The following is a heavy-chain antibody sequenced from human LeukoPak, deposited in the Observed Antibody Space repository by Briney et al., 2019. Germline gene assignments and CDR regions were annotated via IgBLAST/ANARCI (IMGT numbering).Heavy chain of an antibody. D-gene: IGHD3-16*01. Sequence: GESLKISCKGSGYSFSIYWIGWVRQMPGKGLEWMGIIHPADSDTRYSPSFQGQVTISADKSINTAYLQWSSLEASDTAIYYCASQLDYAAFDIWGQGTMVTVSS. V-gene: IGHV5-51*01. CDR2: IHPADSDT. CDR3: ASQLDYAAFDI. CDR1: GYSFSIYW. J-gene: IGHJ3*02.